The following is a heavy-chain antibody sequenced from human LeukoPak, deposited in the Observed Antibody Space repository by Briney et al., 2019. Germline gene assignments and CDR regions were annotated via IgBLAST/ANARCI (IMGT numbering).Heavy chain of an antibody. D-gene: IGHD1-26*01. CDR1: GFTFSDYG. J-gene: IGHJ3*02. V-gene: IGHV3-30*02. CDR2: IRYDGSNK. CDR3: AKDEGGCYSSACDM. Sequence: GGSLRLSCTASGFTFSDYGMHWVRQAPGKGLEWVGLIRYDGSNKYYADSLKGRFTISRDNSKNTLSLQRTSLRAEATASYYCAKDEGGCYSSACDMWGQGTMVTVSS.